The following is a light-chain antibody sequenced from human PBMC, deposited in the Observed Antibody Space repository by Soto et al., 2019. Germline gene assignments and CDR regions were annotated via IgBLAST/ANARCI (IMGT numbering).Light chain of an antibody. CDR2: GAS. V-gene: IGKV3-15*01. CDR3: QHYHNWLPWT. CDR1: QSISTN. Sequence: IVMTQSPVTMSVSPGERATLSCRASQSISTNLDWYPQKPGQAPRLLIYGASTRATGIPARFSGGGSGTEFTLTISSLQSEDFAVYYCQHYHNWLPWTVGQVTKVETK. J-gene: IGKJ1*01.